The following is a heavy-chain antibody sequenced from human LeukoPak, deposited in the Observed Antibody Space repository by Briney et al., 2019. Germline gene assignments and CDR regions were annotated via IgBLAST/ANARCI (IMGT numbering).Heavy chain of an antibody. J-gene: IGHJ4*02. D-gene: IGHD6-6*01. V-gene: IGHV3-30-3*01. CDR1: GFTFSSYA. Sequence: GGSLRLSCAASGFTFSSYAMHWVRQAAGKGLEWVAVISYDGSNKYYADSVKGRFTISRDNSKNTLYLQMNSLRAEDTAVYYCARDKVAYSSSSHFDYWGQGTLVTVSS. CDR2: ISYDGSNK. CDR3: ARDKVAYSSSSHFDY.